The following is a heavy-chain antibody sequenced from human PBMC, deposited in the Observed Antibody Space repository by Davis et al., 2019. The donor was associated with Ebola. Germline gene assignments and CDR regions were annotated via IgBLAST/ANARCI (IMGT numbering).Heavy chain of an antibody. CDR1: GFTFSSYA. CDR3: AKGSVTIFGVAPDYYGMDV. Sequence: GESLQISCAASGFTFSSYAMHWVRQAPGKGLEWVAVISDDGSNKYYADTVKGRFTISRDNSKNTLYLQMNSLRAEDTAVYYCAKGSVTIFGVAPDYYGMDVWGKGTTVTVSS. D-gene: IGHD3-3*01. V-gene: IGHV3-30*04. CDR2: ISDDGSNK. J-gene: IGHJ6*04.